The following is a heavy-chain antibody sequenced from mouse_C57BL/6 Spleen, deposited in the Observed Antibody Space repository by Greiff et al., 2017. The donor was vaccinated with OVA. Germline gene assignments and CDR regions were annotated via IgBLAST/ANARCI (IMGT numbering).Heavy chain of an antibody. Sequence: VQVVESGPGLVAPSQSLSITCTVSGFSLTSYAISWVRQPPGKGLEWLAVIWTGGGTNYNSALKSRLSISKDNSKSQVFLKMNSLQTDDTARYYCARTLWYLDYWGQGTTLTVSS. CDR3: ARTLWYLDY. V-gene: IGHV2-9-1*01. D-gene: IGHD1-1*02. CDR2: IWTGGGT. CDR1: GFSLTSYA. J-gene: IGHJ2*01.